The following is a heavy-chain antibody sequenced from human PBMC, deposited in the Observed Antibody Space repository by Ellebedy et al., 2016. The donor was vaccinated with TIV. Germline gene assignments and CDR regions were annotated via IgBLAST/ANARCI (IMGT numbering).Heavy chain of an antibody. Sequence: SETLSLTXTVSGGSISSSSYYWGWIRQPPGKGLEWIGSIYYSGSTYYNPSLKSRVTISVDTSKNQFSLKLSSVTAADTAVYYCARQQTTVVTPSAFDIWGQGTMVTVSS. CDR2: IYYSGST. J-gene: IGHJ3*02. CDR1: GGSISSSSYY. CDR3: ARQQTTVVTPSAFDI. V-gene: IGHV4-39*01. D-gene: IGHD4-23*01.